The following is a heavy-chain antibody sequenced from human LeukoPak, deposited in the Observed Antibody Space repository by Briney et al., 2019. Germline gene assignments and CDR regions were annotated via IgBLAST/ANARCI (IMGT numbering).Heavy chain of an antibody. D-gene: IGHD3/OR15-3a*01. CDR3: TRELGLGHHDH. CDR2: TYYRSKWFD. V-gene: IGHV6-1*01. Sequence: SQTLSLTCAISGDSVSSDSVAWNWIRQSPSRGLEWLGRTYYRSKWFDEYAASVKSRITINPDTSKNQFSLHLNSMTPEDTAVYYCTRELGLGHHDHWGQGTLVTVSS. J-gene: IGHJ4*02. CDR1: GDSVSSDSVA.